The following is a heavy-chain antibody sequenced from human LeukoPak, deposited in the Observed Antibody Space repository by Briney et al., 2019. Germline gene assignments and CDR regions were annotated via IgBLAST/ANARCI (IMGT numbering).Heavy chain of an antibody. V-gene: IGHV3-21*01. CDR3: ARDSGFVQIVVVPDAFDI. Sequence: GGSLRLSCAASGFTFSSYSMNWVRQAPGKGLEWVSSISSSSSYIYYAGSVKGRFTISRDNAKNSLYLQMNSLRAEDTAVYYCARDSGFVQIVVVPDAFDIWGQGTMVTVSS. J-gene: IGHJ3*02. D-gene: IGHD2-2*01. CDR2: ISSSSSYI. CDR1: GFTFSSYS.